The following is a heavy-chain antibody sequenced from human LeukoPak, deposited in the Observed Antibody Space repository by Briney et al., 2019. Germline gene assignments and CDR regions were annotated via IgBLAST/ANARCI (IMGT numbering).Heavy chain of an antibody. D-gene: IGHD3-9*01. CDR1: GGSISSGDYS. V-gene: IGHV4-30-2*01. Sequence: SQTLSLTCAVSGGSISSGDYSWNWIRQPPGKGLEWIAYIYHSGSTYYNPSLKSRVTISVDRSKNQFSLKLSSVTAADTAVYYCARNNINYDILTGYSSTNWFDPWGQGTLVTVSS. CDR2: IYHSGST. J-gene: IGHJ5*02. CDR3: ARNNINYDILTGYSSTNWFDP.